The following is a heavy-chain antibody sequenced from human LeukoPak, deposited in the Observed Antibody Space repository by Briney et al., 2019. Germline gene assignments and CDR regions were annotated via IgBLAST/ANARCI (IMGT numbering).Heavy chain of an antibody. CDR1: GFSFSSYG. J-gene: IGHJ4*02. Sequence: GGSLRLSCVASGFSFSSYGMNWVRQAPGKGLEWVAFIQFDGSNIFYGDSVKGRFTVSRDNLQKTLYLQMDGLRAEDTAVYYCTKMVLLRFYDTSGQTYWGQGTLVTVSS. CDR2: IQFDGSNI. CDR3: TKMVLLRFYDTSGQTY. V-gene: IGHV3-30*02. D-gene: IGHD2/OR15-2a*01.